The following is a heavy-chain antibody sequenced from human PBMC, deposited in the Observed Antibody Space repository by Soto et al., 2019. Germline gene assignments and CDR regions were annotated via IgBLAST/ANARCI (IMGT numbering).Heavy chain of an antibody. J-gene: IGHJ4*02. V-gene: IGHV3-23*01. D-gene: IGHD3-22*01. Sequence: EVQLLDSGGGLVQPGGSLRLSCAASGFTFNNYAMTWVRQAPGKGLEWISTISGSGGATYYADSVKGRLTISRDNSKNMLYLQMNSLRAEDTAVYYCAKGDYSYDRSGYSYYFDYWGQGTLVTVSS. CDR2: ISGSGGAT. CDR3: AKGDYSYDRSGYSYYFDY. CDR1: GFTFNNYA.